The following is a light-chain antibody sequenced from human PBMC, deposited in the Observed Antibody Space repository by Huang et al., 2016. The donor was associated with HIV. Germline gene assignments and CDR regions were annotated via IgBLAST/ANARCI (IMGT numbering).Light chain of an antibody. Sequence: EIVMTQSPATLSVSPGEGATLSCRASQTVSSNLAWYQQKPGQAPRLLTYGTSTRASGVPDRFSGSGSGTEFTLTISSLQSEDFALYYCQQYNNRPPWTFGQGTKV. CDR1: QTVSSN. V-gene: IGKV3-15*01. J-gene: IGKJ1*01. CDR3: QQYNNRPPWT. CDR2: GTS.